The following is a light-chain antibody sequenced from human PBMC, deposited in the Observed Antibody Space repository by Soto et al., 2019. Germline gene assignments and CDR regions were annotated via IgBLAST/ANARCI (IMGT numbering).Light chain of an antibody. CDR2: EAS. J-gene: IGLJ3*02. V-gene: IGLV2-23*01. CDR3: CSLTNGATWV. CDR1: NSDVGSHNF. Sequence: QSALTQPASVSGSPGQSITISCTGTNSDVGSHNFVSWYQQYPGKATQLLIYEASKRPSGLSNRFSGSKSGNTASLTISGLQAEDEADYYCCSLTNGATWVFGGGTKLIVL.